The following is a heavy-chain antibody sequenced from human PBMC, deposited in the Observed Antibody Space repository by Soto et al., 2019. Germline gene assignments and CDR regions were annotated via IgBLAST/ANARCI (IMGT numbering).Heavy chain of an antibody. D-gene: IGHD6-19*01. CDR2: IYSGGNT. CDR3: AARYSSGWMDS. V-gene: IGHV3-53*02. CDR1: GFTVSSNY. Sequence: EVQLVETGGGLIQPGGSLRLSCAASGFTVSSNYMSWVRQAPGKGLECVSVIYSGGNTYYADSVKGRFTISRDNSKNTLYLQMNGLRAEDMAVYYCAARYSSGWMDSWGQGTLVTVSS. J-gene: IGHJ5*01.